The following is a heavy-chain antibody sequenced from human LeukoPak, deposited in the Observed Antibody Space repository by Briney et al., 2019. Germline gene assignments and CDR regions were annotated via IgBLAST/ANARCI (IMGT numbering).Heavy chain of an antibody. V-gene: IGHV3-48*02. J-gene: IGHJ5*02. Sequence: KPGGSLRLSCITSGFDFNTYAMHWVRQAPGKGLEWISYISPASNTIYYADSVKGRFTISRDNAKNSVFLQMSSLRDEDTAVYYCARDRPNILGLDPWGQGTLVTVSS. D-gene: IGHD2/OR15-2a*01. CDR2: ISPASNTI. CDR3: ARDRPNILGLDP. CDR1: GFDFNTYA.